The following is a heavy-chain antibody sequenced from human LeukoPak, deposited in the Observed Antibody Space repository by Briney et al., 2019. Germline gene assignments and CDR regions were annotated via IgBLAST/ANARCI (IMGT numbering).Heavy chain of an antibody. J-gene: IGHJ4*02. V-gene: IGHV3-64D*06. CDR3: VKERSSGWYDFDY. CDR1: GFTFSSYA. D-gene: IGHD6-19*01. Sequence: GSLRLSCSVSGFTFSSYAMHWVRQAPGKGLEYVSGISGNGGSTYYADSVKGRFTISRDNSKNTLFLQLSSLRDEDTAVYYCVKERSSGWYDFDYWGQGTLVTVSS. CDR2: ISGNGGST.